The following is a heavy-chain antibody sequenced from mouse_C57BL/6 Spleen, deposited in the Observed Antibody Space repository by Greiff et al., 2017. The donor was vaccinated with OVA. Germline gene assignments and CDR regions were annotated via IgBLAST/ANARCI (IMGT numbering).Heavy chain of an antibody. J-gene: IGHJ3*01. CDR3: TGGEAY. D-gene: IGHD2-13*01. CDR1: GYTFTDYE. V-gene: IGHV1-15*01. CDR2: IDPETGGT. Sequence: QVQLKQSGAELVRPGASVTLSCKASGYTFTDYEMHWVKQTPVHGLEWIGAIDPETGGTAYNQKFKGKAILTADKSSSTAYMELRSLTSEDSAVYYCTGGEAYWGQGTLVTVSA.